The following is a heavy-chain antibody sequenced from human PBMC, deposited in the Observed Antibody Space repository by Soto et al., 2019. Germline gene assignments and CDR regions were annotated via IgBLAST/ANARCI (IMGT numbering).Heavy chain of an antibody. CDR1: AGTFSNFA. J-gene: IGHJ4*02. CDR2: IIPFFNKA. D-gene: IGHD3-16*01. CDR3: ARGGAGVAFDS. Sequence: QVQVVQSGAEVKKPGSSVKVSCQTPAGTFSNFAINWVRQAPGQGLEWMGEIIPFFNKANYARNFQGRGTITADKSSGTAYMELRSLRSDDTAMFYCARGGAGVAFDSWGQGTLVTVSS. V-gene: IGHV1-69*06.